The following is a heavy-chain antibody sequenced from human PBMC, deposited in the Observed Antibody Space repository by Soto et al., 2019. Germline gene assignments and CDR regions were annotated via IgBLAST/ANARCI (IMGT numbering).Heavy chain of an antibody. CDR2: IISSGSDI. D-gene: IGHD2-2*01. Sequence: XGSLGLSCAAPGFTFTSYIMHWVRQTPGKGLEWVSSIISSGSDIYYADSVKGRFTISRDNAKNSLYLQMNSRRAEDTAVYYCARAEPAAPFDYWGQGTLVTVSS. V-gene: IGHV3-21*01. J-gene: IGHJ4*02. CDR3: ARAEPAAPFDY. CDR1: GFTFTSYI.